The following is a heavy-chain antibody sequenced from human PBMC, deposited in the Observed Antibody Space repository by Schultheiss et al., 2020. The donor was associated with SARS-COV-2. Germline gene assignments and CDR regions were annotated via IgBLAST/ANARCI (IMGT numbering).Heavy chain of an antibody. J-gene: IGHJ4*02. CDR3: ARDRFTLTGYYKGGVFDY. CDR2: IYSGGST. D-gene: IGHD3-9*01. Sequence: GGSLRLSCAASGFTFSNAWMSWVRQAPGKGLEWVSVIYSGGSTYYADSVKGRFTISRDNSKNTLYLQMNSLRAEDTAVYYCARDRFTLTGYYKGGVFDYWGQGTLVTVSS. CDR1: GFTFSNAW. V-gene: IGHV3-66*02.